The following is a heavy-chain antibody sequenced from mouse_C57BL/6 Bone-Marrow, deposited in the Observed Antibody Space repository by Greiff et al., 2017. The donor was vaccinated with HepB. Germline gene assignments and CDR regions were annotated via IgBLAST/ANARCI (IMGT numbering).Heavy chain of an antibody. V-gene: IGHV14-4*01. J-gene: IGHJ2*01. CDR3: TTGDSLDY. CDR2: IDPENGDT. D-gene: IGHD3-3*01. Sequence: EVKLMESGAELVRPGASVKLSCTASGFNIKDDYMHWVKQRPEQGLEWIGWIDPENGDTEYASKFQGKATITADTSSNTAYLQLSSLTSEDTAVYYCTTGDSLDYWGQGTTLTVSS. CDR1: GFNIKDDY.